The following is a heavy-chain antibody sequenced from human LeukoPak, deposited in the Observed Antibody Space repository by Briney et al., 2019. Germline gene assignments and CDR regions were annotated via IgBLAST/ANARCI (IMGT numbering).Heavy chain of an antibody. J-gene: IGHJ4*02. Sequence: GGSMRLSCSASGFTVSSNYMSWVRQAPGKGLEWVSLIYSGGSTYYADSVKGRFTISRDNSKNTLDPQMNSLRAEDTAVYYCARSVGATMRKNLYFDYWGQGTLVTVSS. V-gene: IGHV3-53*01. CDR1: GFTVSSNY. CDR2: IYSGGST. D-gene: IGHD1-26*01. CDR3: ARSVGATMRKNLYFDY.